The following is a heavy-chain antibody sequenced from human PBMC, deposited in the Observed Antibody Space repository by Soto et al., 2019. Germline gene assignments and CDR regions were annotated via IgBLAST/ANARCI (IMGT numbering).Heavy chain of an antibody. CDR3: AKEENRNDDGRWFDP. CDR1: GFTFSSYG. D-gene: IGHD1-1*01. Sequence: QVHLVESGGGVVQPGRSLRLSCAASGFTFSSYGMHWVRQAPGKGLEWVAVISYDGSNKYYADSVKGRFTISRDNSKNTLYLQMNSLRAEDTAVYYCAKEENRNDDGRWFDPWGQGTLVTVSS. J-gene: IGHJ5*02. V-gene: IGHV3-30*18. CDR2: ISYDGSNK.